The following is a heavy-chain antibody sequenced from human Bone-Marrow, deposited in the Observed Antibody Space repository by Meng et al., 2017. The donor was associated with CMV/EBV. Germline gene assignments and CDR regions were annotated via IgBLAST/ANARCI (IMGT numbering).Heavy chain of an antibody. D-gene: IGHD2-2*01. CDR1: GFTFSDHY. CDR2: TRNKANSYTT. Sequence: GESLKISCAASGFTFSDHYMDWVRQAPGKGLEWVGRTRNKANSYTTEYAASVKGRFTISRDDSQNSLYLQMNSLKTEDTAVYYCATSPSQYCSSTSCYAFDIWGQGTMVTVSS. CDR3: ATSPSQYCSSTSCYAFDI. J-gene: IGHJ3*02. V-gene: IGHV3-72*01.